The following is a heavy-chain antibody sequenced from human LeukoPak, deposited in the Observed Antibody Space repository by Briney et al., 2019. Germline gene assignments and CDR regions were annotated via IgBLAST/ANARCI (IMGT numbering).Heavy chain of an antibody. V-gene: IGHV3-7*05. J-gene: IGHJ4*02. CDR2: INQDGNEK. Sequence: GGSLRLSCAASGFTLRSYSMNWVRQAPGRGLEWVANINQDGNEKHYVDSVKGRFTISRDNAKNSLFLQMNSLRGEDTAVYYCTRGSLPYWGQGTLVTVSS. CDR3: TRGSLPY. CDR1: GFTLRSYS.